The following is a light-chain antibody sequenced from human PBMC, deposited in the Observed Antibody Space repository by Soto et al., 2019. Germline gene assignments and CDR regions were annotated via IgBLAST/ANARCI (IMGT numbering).Light chain of an antibody. J-gene: IGKJ1*01. Sequence: DIQMTQSPSTLSASVGDRVTITCRASQSISTWLAWYQQKSGKAPKLLIYEASSLGSGVPSRFSGSGSGTEFTLTISSLQPDDFETYYCQQYNSYSETFGQGTKVDIK. CDR1: QSISTW. CDR3: QQYNSYSET. CDR2: EAS. V-gene: IGKV1-5*03.